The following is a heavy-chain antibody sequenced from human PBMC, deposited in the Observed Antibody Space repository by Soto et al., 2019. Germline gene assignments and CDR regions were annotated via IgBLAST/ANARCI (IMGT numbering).Heavy chain of an antibody. D-gene: IGHD3-16*01. Sequence: QVRLVESGGGLVKPEGSLTLSCAASGFSLRDYYMTWIRQAPGKGLELLSYINPGGDVIKYVDSVKCRFTISRDNAKNSLYLHMNNLRAEDTAVYYCTRDPRITDFWGQGTLVTVSS. CDR1: GFSLRDYY. CDR3: TRDPRITDF. V-gene: IGHV3-11*01. CDR2: INPGGDVI. J-gene: IGHJ4*02.